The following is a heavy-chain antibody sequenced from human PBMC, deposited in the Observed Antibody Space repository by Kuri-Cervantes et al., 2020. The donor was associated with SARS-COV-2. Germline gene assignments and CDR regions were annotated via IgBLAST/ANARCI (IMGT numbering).Heavy chain of an antibody. Sequence: SETLSLTCTVSGGSISSYYWSWIRQPAGKGLEWIGRIYTSGSTNYNPSLKSRVTISVDTSKNQFSLKLSSVTAADTAVYYCAGAKYYYDSSGYYYVEGWFDPWGQGTLVTVSS. CDR3: AGAKYYYDSSGYYYVEGWFDP. V-gene: IGHV4-4*07. D-gene: IGHD3-22*01. J-gene: IGHJ5*02. CDR1: GGSISSYY. CDR2: IYTSGST.